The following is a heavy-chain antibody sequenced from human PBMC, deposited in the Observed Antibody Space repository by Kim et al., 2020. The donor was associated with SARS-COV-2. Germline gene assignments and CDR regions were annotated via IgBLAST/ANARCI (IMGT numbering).Heavy chain of an antibody. CDR2: ISSSGSTI. CDR1: GFTFSDYY. D-gene: IGHD2-15*01. J-gene: IGHJ6*02. CDR3: ARDQIFESVGGGSWRYGMDV. Sequence: GGSLRLSCAASGFTFSDYYMSWIRQAPGKGLEWVSYISSSGSTIYYADSVKGRFTISRDNAKNSLYLQMNSLRAEDTAVYYCARDQIFESVGGGSWRYGMDVWGQGTTVTVSS. V-gene: IGHV3-11*01.